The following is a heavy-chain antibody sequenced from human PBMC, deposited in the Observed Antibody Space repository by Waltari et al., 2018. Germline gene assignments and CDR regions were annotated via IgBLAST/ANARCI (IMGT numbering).Heavy chain of an antibody. D-gene: IGHD5-18*01. J-gene: IGHJ4*02. CDR1: GYTFTDYG. CDR2: GRPQNGNT. CDR3: GRDRGVDTVWF. V-gene: IGHV1-18*01. Sequence: QVQLVQSGTEVKKPGASVKVTCKASGYTFTDYGISWVRQAPGQGLEWMGWGRPQNGNTKYLQKFQGRVTMTTDTSTRTAYMELRSLRSDDTAVYYCGRDRGVDTVWFWGQGTLVTVSS.